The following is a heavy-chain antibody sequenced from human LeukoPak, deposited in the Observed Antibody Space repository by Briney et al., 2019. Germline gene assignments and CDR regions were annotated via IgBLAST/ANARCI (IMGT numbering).Heavy chain of an antibody. CDR3: ARVPYDSSGYYRD. V-gene: IGHV1-69*06. J-gene: IGHJ4*02. CDR2: IIPIFGTA. D-gene: IGHD3-22*01. Sequence: SVKVSCKASGGTFSSYAISWVRQAPGQGLEWMGGIIPIFGTANYAQKFQGRVTITADKSTSTVYMELRSLRSDDTAVYYCARVPYDSSGYYRDWGQGTLVTVSS. CDR1: GGTFSSYA.